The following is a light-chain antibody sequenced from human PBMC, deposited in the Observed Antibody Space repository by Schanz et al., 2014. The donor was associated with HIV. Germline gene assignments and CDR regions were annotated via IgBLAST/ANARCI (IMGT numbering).Light chain of an antibody. CDR1: AFNVGQNY. CDR3: GTWDSSLSAGYVI. V-gene: IGLV1-51*01. J-gene: IGLJ2*01. Sequence: QSVLTQPPSVSAAPGQRVTISCSGSAFNVGQNYVSWYQQFPGTAPKLLIYGTHDRLSEIPDRFSGSKSGTSATLGITGLQTGDEADYYCGTWDSSLSAGYVIFGGGTKLTVL. CDR2: GTH.